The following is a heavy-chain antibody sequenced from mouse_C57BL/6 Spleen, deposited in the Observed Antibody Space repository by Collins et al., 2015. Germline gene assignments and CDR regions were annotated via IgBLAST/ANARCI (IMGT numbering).Heavy chain of an antibody. Sequence: QVQLQQPGAELVMPGASVKLSCKASGYTFTSYWMHWVKQRPGQGLEWIGEIDPSDSYTNYNQKFKGKSTLTVDKSSSTAYMQLSSLTSEDSAVYYCARSLTGLFDYWGQGTTLTVSS. CDR3: ARSLTGLFDY. D-gene: IGHD4-1*01. CDR2: IDPSDSYT. CDR1: GYTFTSYW. J-gene: IGHJ2*01. V-gene: IGHV1-69*01.